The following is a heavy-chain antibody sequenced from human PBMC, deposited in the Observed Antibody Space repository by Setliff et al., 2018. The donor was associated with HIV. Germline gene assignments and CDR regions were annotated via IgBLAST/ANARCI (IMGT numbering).Heavy chain of an antibody. V-gene: IGHV5-51*01. CDR2: IYPGDSDI. Sequence: GESLKISCKGSAYSFTTYWVAWVRQMPGKGLEWMGIIYPGDSDIRYSPSFEGQVTMSGDKSISTAYLKWSSLKASDSAMYYCARHFSVAGDAFDIWGQGTMVTVSS. CDR1: AYSFTTYW. J-gene: IGHJ3*02. D-gene: IGHD6-19*01. CDR3: ARHFSVAGDAFDI.